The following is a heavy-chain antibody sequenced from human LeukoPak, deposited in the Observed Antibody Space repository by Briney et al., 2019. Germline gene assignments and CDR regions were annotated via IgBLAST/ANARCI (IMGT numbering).Heavy chain of an antibody. Sequence: GGSLRLSCAASGFTFGSYSMNRVRQAPGKGLEWVSSISSSSTYIYCADSEKGRFTISRDNAKNSLYLQMNSLRVEDTAVYYCARGPRSSSSYQYFQHWGQDTLVTVSS. CDR1: GFTFGSYS. J-gene: IGHJ1*01. CDR3: ARGPRSSSSYQYFQH. V-gene: IGHV3-21*01. CDR2: ISSSSTYI. D-gene: IGHD6-13*01.